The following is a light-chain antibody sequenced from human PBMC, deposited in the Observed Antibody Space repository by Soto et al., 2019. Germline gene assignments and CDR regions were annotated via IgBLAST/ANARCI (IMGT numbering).Light chain of an antibody. CDR3: SSFASSNTGV. Sequence: QSALPQPPSASGSPGQSVTISCTGTSSDVGAYNYVSWYQHHAGKAPKLVIYEVTKRPSGVPDRCSGSKSANTASLAVSGLQAEDEADYYCSSFASSNTGVFGGGTKLTVL. J-gene: IGLJ3*02. V-gene: IGLV2-8*01. CDR2: EVT. CDR1: SSDVGAYNY.